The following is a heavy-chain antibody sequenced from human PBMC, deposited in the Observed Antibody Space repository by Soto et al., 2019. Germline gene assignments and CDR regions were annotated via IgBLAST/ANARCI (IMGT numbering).Heavy chain of an antibody. CDR1: GVSISGYY. V-gene: IGHV4-59*08. CDR3: ARLYCGSTTRYDLFEN. J-gene: IGHJ4*02. Sequence: SETLSLTCTVSGVSISGYYWGWIRQPPGKGLEWIGYIYYSGSTNYNPSLKSRVTISVDTSKNQFSLKLSSVTAADTAVYFCARLYCGSTTRYDLFENWGQGTLVTVSS. CDR2: IYYSGST. D-gene: IGHD2-2*01.